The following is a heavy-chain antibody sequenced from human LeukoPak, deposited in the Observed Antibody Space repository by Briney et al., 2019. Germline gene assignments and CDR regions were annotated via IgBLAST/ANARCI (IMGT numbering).Heavy chain of an antibody. CDR3: ARRYCSSTSCYAGGGWFDP. J-gene: IGHJ5*02. CDR1: GGSISSGDYY. D-gene: IGHD2-2*01. CDR2: IYYSGST. V-gene: IGHV4-30-4*01. Sequence: PSQTVSLTCTVSGGSISSGDYYWSWIRQPPGKGLEWIGYIYYSGSTYYNPSLKSRVTISVDTSKNQFSLKLSSVTAADTAVYYCARRYCSSTSCYAGGGWFDPWGQGTLVTVSS.